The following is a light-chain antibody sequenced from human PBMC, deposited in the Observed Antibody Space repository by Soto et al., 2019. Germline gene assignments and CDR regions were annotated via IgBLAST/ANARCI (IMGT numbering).Light chain of an antibody. CDR3: QQRNNWPPSIT. Sequence: EIVLTQSPVTLSLSPEERATLSCRASQSIASHLAWYQQKPGQAPRLLIHDASSRATGIPARFSGSGSGTDFTLTISSLEPEDFAVYYCQQRNNWPPSITFGPGTRLEIK. CDR2: DAS. J-gene: IGKJ5*01. CDR1: QSIASH. V-gene: IGKV3-11*01.